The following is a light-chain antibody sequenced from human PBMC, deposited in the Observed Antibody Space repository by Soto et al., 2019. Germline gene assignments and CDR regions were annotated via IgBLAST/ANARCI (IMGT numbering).Light chain of an antibody. CDR2: EVI. CDR1: NSDVNY. CDR3: SSSTSSNTFV. V-gene: IGLV2-14*01. Sequence: QSVLTQPAPVSGAPGQSITISCTATNSDVNYVSWHQQHPGKAPKLMIYEVINRSSGVSARFSGSKSGNTASLTISGLQAEDEADYYCSSSTSSNTFVFGTGTKVTV. J-gene: IGLJ1*01.